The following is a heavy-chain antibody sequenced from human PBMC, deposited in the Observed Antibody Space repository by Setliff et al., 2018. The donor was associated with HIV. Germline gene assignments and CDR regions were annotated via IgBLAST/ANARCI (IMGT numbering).Heavy chain of an antibody. CDR1: GYSISSGYY. J-gene: IGHJ5*02. D-gene: IGHD2-15*01. Sequence: SSETLSLTCAVSGYSISSGYYWGWIRQPPGKGLQWIGLIYYTGIPTYNPSLEGRITMSVDRPKNQFSLRLTSVTAADTAMYYCARVSRLHPFDPWGQGTLVTVSS. V-gene: IGHV4-38-2*01. CDR2: IYYTGIP. CDR3: ARVSRLHPFDP.